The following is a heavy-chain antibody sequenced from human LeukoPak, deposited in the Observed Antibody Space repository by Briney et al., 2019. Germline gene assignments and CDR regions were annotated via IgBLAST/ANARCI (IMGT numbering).Heavy chain of an antibody. CDR2: IYYSGST. CDR1: GGSISSSSYF. D-gene: IGHD5-18*01. Sequence: PSETLSLTCSVSGGSISSSSYFWGWIRQPPGKGLEWIGSIYYSGSTYSNPSLKSRVTISVDTSKSQFSLKLSSVTAADTAVYYCARDGYTYGSFDYWGQGTLVTVSS. CDR3: ARDGYTYGSFDY. V-gene: IGHV4-39*01. J-gene: IGHJ4*02.